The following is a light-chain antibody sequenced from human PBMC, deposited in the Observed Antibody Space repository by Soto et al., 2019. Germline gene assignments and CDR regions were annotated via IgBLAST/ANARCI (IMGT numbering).Light chain of an antibody. CDR2: GNN. CDR3: ATWDDSLDVHV. Sequence: QSVLTQPPSASGTPGQTITISCSGGSSNIGINNVSWSEHLPGTAPRLLIYGNNKRPSGVTDGFSGSKSGTSASLAISGLQSEDEAHYYCATWDDSLDVHVFGTGTKVTVL. J-gene: IGLJ1*01. CDR1: SSNIGINN. V-gene: IGLV1-44*01.